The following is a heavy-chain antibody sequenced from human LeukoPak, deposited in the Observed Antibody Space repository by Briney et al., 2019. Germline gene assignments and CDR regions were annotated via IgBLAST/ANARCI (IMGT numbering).Heavy chain of an antibody. D-gene: IGHD5-12*01. CDR1: GGSISSYY. V-gene: IGHV4-4*07. Sequence: PSETLSLTCTVSGGSISSYYWSWIRQPAGKGLEWIGRIYTSGSTNYNPSLTSRVTMSVDTSKNQFSLKLSSVTAADTAVYYCAPGGYIGYGHAFDIWGQGTMVTVSS. CDR3: APGGYIGYGHAFDI. CDR2: IYTSGST. J-gene: IGHJ3*02.